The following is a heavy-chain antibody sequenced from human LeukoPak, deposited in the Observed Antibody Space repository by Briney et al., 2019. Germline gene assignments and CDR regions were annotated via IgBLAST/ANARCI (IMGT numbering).Heavy chain of an antibody. V-gene: IGHV3-21*01. J-gene: IGHJ4*02. CDR2: ISSSSSYI. CDR3: ARDLSRITIFGVVIPLGY. CDR1: GFTFSSYS. D-gene: IGHD3-3*01. Sequence: GGSLRLSCAASGFTFSSYSMNWVRQAPGKGLEWVSSISSSSSYIYYADSVKGRFTISRDNAKYSLYLQMNSLRPEDTAVYYCARDLSRITIFGVVIPLGYWGQGTLVTVSS.